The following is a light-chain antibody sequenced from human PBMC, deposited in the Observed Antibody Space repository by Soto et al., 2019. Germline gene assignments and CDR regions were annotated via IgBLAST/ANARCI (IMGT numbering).Light chain of an antibody. Sequence: QSALTQPASVSGSPGQSITISCTGTSSDVGGYNFVSWYQQHPYKAPKLMIYEVTNRPSGVSNRFSGSKSGNTASLTISGLQAEDEADYYCSSYGSGRAYVFRPGTKVTV. CDR2: EVT. CDR3: SSYGSGRAYV. CDR1: SSDVGGYNF. V-gene: IGLV2-14*01. J-gene: IGLJ1*01.